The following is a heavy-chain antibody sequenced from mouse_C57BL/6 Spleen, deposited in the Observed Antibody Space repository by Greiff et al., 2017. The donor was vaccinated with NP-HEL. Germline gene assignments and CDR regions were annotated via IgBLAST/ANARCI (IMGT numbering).Heavy chain of an antibody. D-gene: IGHD1-1*01. Sequence: VQLKESGGGLVQPGGSLSLSCAASGFTFTDYYMSWVRQPPGKALEWLGFIRNKANGYTTEYSASVKGRFTISRDNSQSILYLQMNALRAEDSATYYCARSTTVVSFDYWGQGTTLTVSS. CDR1: GFTFTDYY. V-gene: IGHV7-3*01. J-gene: IGHJ2*01. CDR3: ARSTTVVSFDY. CDR2: IRNKANGYTT.